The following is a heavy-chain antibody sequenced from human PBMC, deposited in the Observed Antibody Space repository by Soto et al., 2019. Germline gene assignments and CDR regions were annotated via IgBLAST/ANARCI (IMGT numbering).Heavy chain of an antibody. D-gene: IGHD1-1*01. CDR2: INLESGDA. CDR3: GLERTGTGGFDY. Sequence: QVQLVQSGAEVKKPGASVKVSCKASGHTFTGHHMHWVRQAPGQGLEWMTVINLESGDAIYAQNFPGRVTTTRDTSITTVYMDLSGLTYDDTAVYYCGLERTGTGGFDYWGQGTQVTVSS. V-gene: IGHV1-2*02. CDR1: GHTFTGHH. J-gene: IGHJ4*02.